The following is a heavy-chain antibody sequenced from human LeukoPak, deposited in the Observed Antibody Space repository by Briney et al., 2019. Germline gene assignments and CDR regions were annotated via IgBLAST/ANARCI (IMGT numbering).Heavy chain of an antibody. CDR2: IKQDGSQR. D-gene: IGHD6-6*01. Sequence: GGSLRLSCTASGFTFSDYWMTWVRQAPGKGPEWVANIKQDGSQRYYVDSVRGRFTISRDNAKNSLFLQMNGLRAEDTAVYCARRGGSSSRRSPIDYWGQGTLVTVSS. CDR3: ARRGGSSSRRSPIDY. V-gene: IGHV3-7*01. CDR1: GFTFSDYW. J-gene: IGHJ4*02.